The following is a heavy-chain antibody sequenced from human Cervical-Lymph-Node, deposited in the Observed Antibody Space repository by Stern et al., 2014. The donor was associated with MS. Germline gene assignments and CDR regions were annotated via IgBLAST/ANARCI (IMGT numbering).Heavy chain of an antibody. Sequence: VQLVQSGAEVKKPGESLKISCKGSGYSFTSYWLRWGRQMPGKGLEWMGIINPGDSDTRYSPSFQGQVTISADKSISTAYLQWSSLKASDTAMYYCARRHCSSRRCGWFDPWGQGTLVTVSS. CDR2: INPGDSDT. CDR1: GYSFTSYW. J-gene: IGHJ5*02. CDR3: ARRHCSSRRCGWFDP. V-gene: IGHV5-51*01. D-gene: IGHD2-2*01.